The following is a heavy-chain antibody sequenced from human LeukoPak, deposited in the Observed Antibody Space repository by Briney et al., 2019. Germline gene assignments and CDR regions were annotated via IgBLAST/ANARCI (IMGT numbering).Heavy chain of an antibody. CDR3: ARRAMIVVATPAVDY. D-gene: IGHD3-22*01. Sequence: GGSLRLSCAASGFTFDEYGMSWVRQTPGKGLEWAAGIDWNGGSTGYADSVKGRFTISRNNAKNSLYLQMNSLRAEDTALYYCARRAMIVVATPAVDYWGQGTLVTVSS. J-gene: IGHJ4*02. V-gene: IGHV3-20*04. CDR2: IDWNGGST. CDR1: GFTFDEYG.